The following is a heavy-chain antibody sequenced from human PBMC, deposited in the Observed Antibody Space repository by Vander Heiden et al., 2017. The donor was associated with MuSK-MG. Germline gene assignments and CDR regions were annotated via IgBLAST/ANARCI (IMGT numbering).Heavy chain of an antibody. CDR1: SYA. V-gene: IGHV3-30*04. Sequence: SYAMHWVRQDPGKGLEWVGVISYDGSNKYYADHVKGRFTISRDNSKNTLYLQMNSLRAVHTAVYYFAGSRFPTYYYDRSWGEYCQHWGPGTLVTVSS. CDR3: AGSRFPTYYYDRSWGEYCQH. CDR2: ISYDGSNK. D-gene: IGHD3-22*01. J-gene: IGHJ1*01.